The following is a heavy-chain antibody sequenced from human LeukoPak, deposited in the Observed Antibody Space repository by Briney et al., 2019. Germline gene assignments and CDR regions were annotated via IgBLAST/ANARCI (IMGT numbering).Heavy chain of an antibody. CDR2: IYYSGST. V-gene: IGHV4-59*08. CDR1: GVSISSYY. J-gene: IGHJ4*02. D-gene: IGHD5-24*01. CDR3: ARLVRWLQLYYFDY. Sequence: PSETLSLTCTVSGVSISSYYWSWIRQPPGKGLEWIGYIYYSGSTNYNPSLKSRVTISVDTSKNQFSLKLSSVTAADTAVYYCARLVRWLQLYYFDYWGQGTLVTVSS.